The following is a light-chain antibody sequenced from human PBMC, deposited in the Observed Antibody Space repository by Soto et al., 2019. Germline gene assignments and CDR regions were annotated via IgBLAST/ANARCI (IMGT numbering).Light chain of an antibody. CDR1: QGVSSSS. V-gene: IGKV3-20*01. J-gene: IGKJ2*01. Sequence: EIVLTQSPGTLSLSPGERATLSCRASQGVSSSSLAWFQQKPGQAPRLLIYGASNRATDIPDRFSGSGSGTDFTLTVSRLEPEDFAVYYCQHYDNSPMYTFGQGTKLEIK. CDR2: GAS. CDR3: QHYDNSPMYT.